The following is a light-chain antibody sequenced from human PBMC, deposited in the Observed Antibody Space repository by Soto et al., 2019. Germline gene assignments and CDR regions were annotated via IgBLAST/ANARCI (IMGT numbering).Light chain of an antibody. J-gene: IGKJ2*01. V-gene: IGKV1-33*01. CDR2: DAS. Sequence: DIQMTQSPSSLSASVGDRVTIACQANQGIGNSLNWYQKKPGKAPRLLIYDASNLDIGVPSRFSGSGSGTDFTITISNPQPEDIATYSGQQYDSLPPYTFGQGTKVELK. CDR1: QGIGNS. CDR3: QQYDSLPPYT.